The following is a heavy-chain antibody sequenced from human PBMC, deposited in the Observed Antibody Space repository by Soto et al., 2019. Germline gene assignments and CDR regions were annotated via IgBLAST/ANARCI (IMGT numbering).Heavy chain of an antibody. CDR2: IKGDGSDA. CDR3: ERDPVPSD. J-gene: IGHJ4*02. D-gene: IGHD2-2*01. Sequence: PGGSLRLSCAASGFTLSNFYISWVRQAPGKGLEWLGNIKGDGSDAHYVDSVKGRFTISRDNAGNSIYLQMNNLRAEDTDMYYCERDPVPSDWGQGTLVTVSS. CDR1: GFTLSNFY. V-gene: IGHV3-7*03.